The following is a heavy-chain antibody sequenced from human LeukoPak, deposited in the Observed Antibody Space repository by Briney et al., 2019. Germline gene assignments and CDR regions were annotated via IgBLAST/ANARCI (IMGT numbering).Heavy chain of an antibody. CDR1: GFTFSSYS. CDR3: ARGAARSYYFDY. J-gene: IGHJ4*02. Sequence: GGSLRLSCAASGFTFSSYSMNGGRQAPGKGGEGGASISSSSSYIDYADSVKGRFTISRDNAKNSLYLQMTSLRAEDTAVYYCARGAARSYYFDYWGQGTLVTVSS. V-gene: IGHV3-21*01. CDR2: ISSSSSYI. D-gene: IGHD6-6*01.